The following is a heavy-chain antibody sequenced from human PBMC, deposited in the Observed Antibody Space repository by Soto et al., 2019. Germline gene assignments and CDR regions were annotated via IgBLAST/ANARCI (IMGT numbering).Heavy chain of an antibody. Sequence: PSETLSLTCTVSGGSVSIGSHYWSWIRQPPGKGLEWSAYIYHSGSTDYNPSHKSPVTISVDMSRNQFSLRLDSVTAADTAVYYCARYRSDDLNSFDAFDLWGQGTMVTVSS. V-gene: IGHV4-61*01. CDR3: ARYRSDDLNSFDAFDL. D-gene: IGHD1-1*01. CDR1: GGSVSIGSHY. CDR2: IYHSGST. J-gene: IGHJ3*01.